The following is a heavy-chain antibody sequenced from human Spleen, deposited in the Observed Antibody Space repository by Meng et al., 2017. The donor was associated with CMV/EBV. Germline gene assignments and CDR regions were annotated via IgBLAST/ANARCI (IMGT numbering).Heavy chain of an antibody. CDR1: DDSINSMSYY. Sequence: SETLSLTCIVSDDSINSMSYYWGWIRQPPGKGLEWIGSVYYSGSTYYNPSLKSRVTISVDRSKNQFSLRLSSVTAADTAVYYCARYVVVVPAARGYFDYWGQGTLVTVSS. CDR2: VYYSGST. V-gene: IGHV4-39*07. CDR3: ARYVVVVPAARGYFDY. J-gene: IGHJ4*02. D-gene: IGHD2-2*01.